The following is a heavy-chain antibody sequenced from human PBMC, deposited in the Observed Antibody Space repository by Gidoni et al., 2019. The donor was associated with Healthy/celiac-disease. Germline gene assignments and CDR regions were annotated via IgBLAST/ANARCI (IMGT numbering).Heavy chain of an antibody. CDR3: ARDLGFGGGMDV. Sequence: QVQLVQSGAEVKKPGSSVQVSCKASGGTFSSYTISWVRQAPGQGLEWMGRIIPILGIANYAQKFQGRVTITADKSTSTAYMELSSLRSEDTAVYYCARDLGFGGGMDVWGQGTTVTVSS. CDR1: GGTFSSYT. V-gene: IGHV1-69*08. D-gene: IGHD2-15*01. CDR2: IIPILGIA. J-gene: IGHJ6*02.